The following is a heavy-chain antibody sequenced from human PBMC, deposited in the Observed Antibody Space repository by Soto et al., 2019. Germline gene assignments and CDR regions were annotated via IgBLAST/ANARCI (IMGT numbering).Heavy chain of an antibody. J-gene: IGHJ6*03. CDR3: ASRRAYSYGFRYMDV. CDR2: INHSGST. CDR1: GGSFSGYY. Sequence: TSETLSLTCAVYGGSFSGYYWSWIRQPPGKGLEWIGEINHSGSTNYNPSLKSRVTISVDTSKNQFSLKLSSVTAADTAVYYCASRRAYSYGFRYMDVWGKGTTVTAP. V-gene: IGHV4-34*01. D-gene: IGHD5-18*01.